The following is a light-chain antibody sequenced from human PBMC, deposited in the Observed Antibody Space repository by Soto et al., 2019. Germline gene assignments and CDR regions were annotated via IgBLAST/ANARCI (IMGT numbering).Light chain of an antibody. J-gene: IGKJ4*01. CDR2: DAS. Sequence: EIVLTQSPATLSLSLGERATLSCRASQNINTYLVWYKQKPGQAPRLLIYDASKRATGIPDRFSGSGSGTDFTLTISTLAPEDFAVYYCQQRNSWPRAFGGGTKVELK. CDR3: QQRNSWPRA. V-gene: IGKV3-11*01. CDR1: QNINTY.